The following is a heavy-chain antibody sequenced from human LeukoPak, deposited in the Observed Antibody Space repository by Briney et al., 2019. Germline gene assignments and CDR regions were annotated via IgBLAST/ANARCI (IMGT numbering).Heavy chain of an antibody. D-gene: IGHD6-13*01. CDR1: GDSINNHY. J-gene: IGHJ4*02. CDR2: IFHFGSP. CDR3: ASSRAGYTSGWFFEY. V-gene: IGHV4-59*11. Sequence: SETLSLTCTVSGDSINNHYWNWLRQSPGRGLEWIGYIFHFGSPHYNPSLSSRVTTSIDTSKNQFPLELTSVTTADSAIYFCASSRAGYTSGWFFEYWGQGALVTVSS.